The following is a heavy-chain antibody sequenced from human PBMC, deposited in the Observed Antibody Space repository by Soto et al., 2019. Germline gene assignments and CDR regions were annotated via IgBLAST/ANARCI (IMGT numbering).Heavy chain of an antibody. CDR3: ARVATGSYNWFDP. V-gene: IGHV3-74*01. CDR1: GFTFTNYW. J-gene: IGHJ5*02. CDR2: INSDGTRT. Sequence: ASLXLSDAASGFTFTNYWMHWFHQAPGKGLDLVSLINSDGTRTTYADSVKGRFTISRDNAKNTLYLQMNSLRAEDTAVYYCARVATGSYNWFDPWGQGTLVTVSS. D-gene: IGHD1-26*01.